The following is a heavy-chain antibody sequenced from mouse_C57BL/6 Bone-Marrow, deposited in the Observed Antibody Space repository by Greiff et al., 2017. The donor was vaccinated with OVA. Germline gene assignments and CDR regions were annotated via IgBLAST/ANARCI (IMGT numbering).Heavy chain of an antibody. CDR1: GFTFSSYA. J-gene: IGHJ3*01. D-gene: IGHD2-5*01. CDR2: ISDGGSYT. CDR3: ARDEGYSNYFPWFAY. V-gene: IGHV5-4*01. Sequence: EVKVVESGGGLVKPGGSLKLSCAASGFTFSSYAMSWVRQTPEKRLEWVATISDGGSYTYYPDNVKGRFTISRDNAKNNLYLQMSHLKSEDTAMYYCARDEGYSNYFPWFAYWGQGTLVTVSA.